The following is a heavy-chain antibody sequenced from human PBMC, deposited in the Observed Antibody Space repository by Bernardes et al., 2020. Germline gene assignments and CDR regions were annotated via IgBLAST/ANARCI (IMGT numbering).Heavy chain of an antibody. J-gene: IGHJ5*01. D-gene: IGHD3-16*01. CDR1: GYAFTQYA. V-gene: IGHV7-4-1*02. CDR2: INTNTGNS. CDR3: ARYTTRMMTSDS. Sequence: ASVKVSCKASGYAFTQYALNWVRQAPGRGLEWIGWINTNTGNSDYAQEFSGRFVFSLDTSVTTAYLEISSLTPGDSAVYYCARYTTRMMTSDSWGQGTPVTDSS.